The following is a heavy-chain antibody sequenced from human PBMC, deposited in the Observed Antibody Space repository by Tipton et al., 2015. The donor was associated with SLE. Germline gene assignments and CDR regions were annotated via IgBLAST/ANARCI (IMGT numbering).Heavy chain of an antibody. D-gene: IGHD1-1*01. V-gene: IGHV4-39*07. CDR1: GDSISSSTYY. J-gene: IGHJ4*02. Sequence: PGLVKPSETLSLTCIVSGDSISSSTYYWGWIRQPPGKGLEWVGTVYYTGNTFYNPSVKSRVTISVDTSKNQFSLKLRSVTAADTAVYYCARQSVQPRGDYFDYWGQGPLVTVAS. CDR2: VYYTGNT. CDR3: ARQSVQPRGDYFDY.